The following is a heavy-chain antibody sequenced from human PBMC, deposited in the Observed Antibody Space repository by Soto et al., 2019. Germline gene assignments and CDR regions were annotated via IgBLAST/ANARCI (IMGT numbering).Heavy chain of an antibody. D-gene: IGHD5-12*01. CDR3: AGDESATDAFDI. CDR1: GGSISSGGYY. CDR2: IYYSGTT. J-gene: IGHJ3*02. Sequence: QVQLQESGPGLVKPSQTLSLTCTVSGGSISSGGYYWSWIRQNPGKGLEWIGYIYYSGTTNYNPSLKSLLTISVDTSKNQFSLKLNSMTAADTAVYYCAGDESATDAFDIWGQGTMVTVSS. V-gene: IGHV4-31*01.